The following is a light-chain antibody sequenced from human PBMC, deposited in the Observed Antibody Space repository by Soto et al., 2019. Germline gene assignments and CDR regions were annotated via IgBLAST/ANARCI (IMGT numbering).Light chain of an antibody. CDR2: DVS. Sequence: QSALTQPRSVSGSPGQSVTISCTGTSSDAGGYNYVSWYQQHPGKAPKLMIYDVSKGPSGVPDRFSGAKSGDTASLTFSGLQAEDEADYCCCSYAGSSWVFGGGTKLTVL. V-gene: IGLV2-11*01. J-gene: IGLJ3*02. CDR3: CSYAGSSWV. CDR1: SSDAGGYNY.